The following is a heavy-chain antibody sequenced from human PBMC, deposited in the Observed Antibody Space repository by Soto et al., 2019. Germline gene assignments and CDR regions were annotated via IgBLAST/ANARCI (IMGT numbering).Heavy chain of an antibody. CDR1: GFTFSNYN. CDR3: ARTYSSSWSYFDY. J-gene: IGHJ4*02. Sequence: HPGGSLRLSCAASGFTFSNYNMNWVRQAPGKGLEWVSCISSSGYTIYYADSVKGRFTISRDYAKNSLYLQMNSLRDEDTAMYYCARTYSSSWSYFDYWGQGIQVTVSS. D-gene: IGHD6-13*01. V-gene: IGHV3-48*02. CDR2: ISSSGYTI.